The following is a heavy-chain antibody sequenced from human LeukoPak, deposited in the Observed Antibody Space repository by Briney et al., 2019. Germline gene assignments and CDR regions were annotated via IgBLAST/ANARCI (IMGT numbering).Heavy chain of an antibody. CDR1: GDSVSDTIYY. Sequence: SETLSLTCTVSGDSVSDTIYYWGWIRQPPGQGLQWIGNIYYTGSTYYNPSPRSRVTMSVDTSKNQFSLKMSSVTAADTAVYYCARLSKGRFFDYVFDFWGQGTLLTVSS. CDR2: IYYTGST. J-gene: IGHJ4*02. D-gene: IGHD3-9*01. V-gene: IGHV4-39*01. CDR3: ARLSKGRFFDYVFDF.